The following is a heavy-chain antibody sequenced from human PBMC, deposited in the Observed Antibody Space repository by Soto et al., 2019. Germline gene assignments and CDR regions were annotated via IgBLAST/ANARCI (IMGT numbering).Heavy chain of an antibody. J-gene: IGHJ3*01. Sequence: PGGSLRLSCEASVFTFSTSVMSWVRQAPGKGLQWVSSISGSGDRTYYADSVKGRFTVSRDNSKNTLYLDMNTVTADDTALYYCTWSLVARDAFDEWGQGTMVTVSS. CDR1: VFTFSTSV. CDR2: ISGSGDRT. D-gene: IGHD2-2*01. CDR3: TWSLVARDAFDE. V-gene: IGHV3-23*01.